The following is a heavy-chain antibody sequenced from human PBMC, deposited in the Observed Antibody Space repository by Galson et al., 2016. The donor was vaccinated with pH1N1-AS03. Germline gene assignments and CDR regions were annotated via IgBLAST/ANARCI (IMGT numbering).Heavy chain of an antibody. J-gene: IGHJ3*02. CDR3: ATDVVTAMGRAFDI. V-gene: IGHV1-2*06. CDR1: GYTFIGYC. Sequence: SVKVSCKASGYTFIGYCMHWVRQAPGQGLEWLGRINPNSGGANDVQKFQDRVTMTRDTSISTAYMELSGLTSDDTAVYYCATDVVTAMGRAFDIWGQGTMVTVSS. D-gene: IGHD2-21*02. CDR2: INPNSGGA.